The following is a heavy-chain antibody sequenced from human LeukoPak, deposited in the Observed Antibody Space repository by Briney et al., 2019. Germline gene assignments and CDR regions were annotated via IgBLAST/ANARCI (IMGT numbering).Heavy chain of an antibody. CDR3: ASPRVSSGGSFDY. CDR2: INPSGGST. D-gene: IGHD2-15*01. Sequence: GGSLRLSCAASGFTFSNYAMNWVRQAPGRGLEWVSAINPSGGSTYYADSVKGRFTISRDNSKNTLYLQMNSLRAEDTAVYYCASPRVSSGGSFDYWGQGTLVTVSS. CDR1: GFTFSNYA. V-gene: IGHV3-23*01. J-gene: IGHJ4*02.